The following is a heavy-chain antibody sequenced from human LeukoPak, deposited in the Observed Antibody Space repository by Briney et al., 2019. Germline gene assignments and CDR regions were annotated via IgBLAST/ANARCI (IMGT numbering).Heavy chain of an antibody. J-gene: IGHJ3*02. V-gene: IGHV3-9*01. D-gene: IGHD4-17*01. CDR1: GFTFDDYA. CDR2: ISWNSGSI. CDR3: AKDSTYGDAFDI. Sequence: GRSLRLSCAASGFTFDDYAMHWVRQAPGKGLEWVSGISWNSGSIGYADSVKGRFTISRDNAKNSLYLQMNSLRAEDTALYYCAKDSTYGDAFDIWGQGTMVTVSS.